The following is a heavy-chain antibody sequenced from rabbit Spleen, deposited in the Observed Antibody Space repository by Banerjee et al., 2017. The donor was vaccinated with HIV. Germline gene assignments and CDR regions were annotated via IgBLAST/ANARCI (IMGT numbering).Heavy chain of an antibody. V-gene: IGHV1S47*01. J-gene: IGHJ3*01. CDR1: GIDFTNYY. CDR2: IYGAKGST. Sequence: QEQLTETGGGLVQPGGSLTLSCKASGIDFTNYYITWVRQAPGKGLEWIGIIYGAKGSTDYASWVNGRFTISSDNAQNTVDLKMTSLTAADTATYFCARAIVPWLGLTRLDLWGQGTLVTVS. CDR3: ARAIVPWLGLTRLDL. D-gene: IGHD4-1*01.